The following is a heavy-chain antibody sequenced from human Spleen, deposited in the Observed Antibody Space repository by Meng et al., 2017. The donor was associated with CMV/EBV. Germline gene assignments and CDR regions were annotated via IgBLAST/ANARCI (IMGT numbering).Heavy chain of an antibody. CDR1: SRSINGYY. J-gene: IGHJ4*02. V-gene: IGHV4-34*12. D-gene: IGHD3-3*01. Sequence: TSGRYSRSINGYYRSRIRQPPGKGREWIGEIINSGTTNYNPSLNSRVTISVDTSKNQFSLKLSSVTAADTAVYYCAGDPSSGYFLDYWGQGTLVTVSS. CDR2: IINSGTT. CDR3: AGDPSSGYFLDY.